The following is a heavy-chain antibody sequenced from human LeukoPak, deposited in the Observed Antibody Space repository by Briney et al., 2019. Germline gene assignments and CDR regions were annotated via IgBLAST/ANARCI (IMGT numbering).Heavy chain of an antibody. J-gene: IGHJ6*03. Sequence: ASVKVSCKASGGAFSNYAISWVRQAPGQGLEWMGWISAYNDNTNYAQKLQGRVTMTTDTSTRTAYMELRSLRSDDTAMYYCARNIVVVPGGGYYYYYMDVWGKGTTVTVSS. CDR1: GGAFSNYA. D-gene: IGHD2-2*01. CDR3: ARNIVVVPGGGYYYYYMDV. V-gene: IGHV1-18*01. CDR2: ISAYNDNT.